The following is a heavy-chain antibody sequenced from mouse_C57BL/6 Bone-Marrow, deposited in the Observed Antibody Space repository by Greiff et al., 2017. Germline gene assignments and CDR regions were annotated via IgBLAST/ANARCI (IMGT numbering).Heavy chain of an antibody. Sequence: EVQLVESGGDLVKPGGSLKLSCAASGFTFSSYGMSWVRQTPDKRLEWVATISSGGSYTYYPDSVKGRFTISRDNAKNTLYLQMSSLKSEDTAMYYCARQFSYSNYDYFDYWGQGTTLTGSS. CDR2: ISSGGSYT. CDR3: ARQFSYSNYDYFDY. D-gene: IGHD2-5*01. CDR1: GFTFSSYG. V-gene: IGHV5-6*01. J-gene: IGHJ2*01.